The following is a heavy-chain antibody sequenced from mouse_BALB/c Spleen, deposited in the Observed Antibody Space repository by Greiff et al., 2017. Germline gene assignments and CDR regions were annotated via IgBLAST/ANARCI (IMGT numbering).Heavy chain of an antibody. CDR1: GYTFTSYW. J-gene: IGHJ3*01. D-gene: IGHD2-3*01. Sequence: LVESGAELVKPGASVKLSCKTSGYTFTSYWIQWVKQRPGQGLGWIGEIFPGTGTTYYNEKFKGKATLTIDTSSSTAYMQLSSLTSEDSAVYFCARKEIYDGYPWFAYWGQGTLVTVSA. CDR3: ARKEIYDGYPWFAY. CDR2: IFPGTGTT. V-gene: IGHV1S132*01.